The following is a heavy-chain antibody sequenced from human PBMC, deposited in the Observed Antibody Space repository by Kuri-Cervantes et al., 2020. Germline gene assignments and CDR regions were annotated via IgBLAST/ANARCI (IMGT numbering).Heavy chain of an antibody. J-gene: IGHJ6*03. CDR2: IYYSGST. CDR1: GGSISSSSSY. Sequence: SETLSLTCTVSGGSISSSSSYWGWIRQPPGKGLEWIGSIYYSGSTYYNPSLKSRVTISVDTSKNQFSLKLSSVTAADTAVYYCARRYSSPYYYMDVWGKGTTVTVSS. V-gene: IGHV4-39*01. CDR3: ARRYSSPYYYMDV. D-gene: IGHD4-11*01.